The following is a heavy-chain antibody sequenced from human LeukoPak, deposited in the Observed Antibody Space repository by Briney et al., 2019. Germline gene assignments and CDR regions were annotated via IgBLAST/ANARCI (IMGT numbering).Heavy chain of an antibody. Sequence: GGSLRLSWPASGFTFSSSWMHWARKAPGKGLVWVSRINNDGSTTPYADSVKGRFTMSRDNAKNTLYLQMNSLRAEDTAVYYCARVRVSSGYYIDYWGQGTLVTVSS. D-gene: IGHD3-22*01. CDR1: GFTFSSSW. CDR2: INNDGSTT. CDR3: ARVRVSSGYYIDY. V-gene: IGHV3-74*01. J-gene: IGHJ4*02.